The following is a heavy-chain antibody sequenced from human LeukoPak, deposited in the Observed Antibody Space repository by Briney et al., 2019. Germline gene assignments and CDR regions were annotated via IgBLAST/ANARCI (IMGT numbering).Heavy chain of an antibody. CDR1: GFTFSGFW. V-gene: IGHV3-7*01. J-gene: IGHJ4*02. CDR3: TRNGRSLDY. CDR2: IKVDGSEK. Sequence: PGGSLRLSCAASGFTFSGFWMSWVRQAPGKGLEWVANIKVDGSEKNYVDSVGGRFTISRDNAKNSLYLQMNSLRAEDTAVYYCTRNGRSLDYWGQGTLVTVSS. D-gene: IGHD2-15*01.